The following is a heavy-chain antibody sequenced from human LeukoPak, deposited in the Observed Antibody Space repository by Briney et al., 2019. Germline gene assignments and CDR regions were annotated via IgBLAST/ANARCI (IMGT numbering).Heavy chain of an antibody. J-gene: IGHJ4*02. Sequence: ASVKVSCKASGYTFTSYDINWVRQATRQGLEWMGWMNPNSGNTGYAQKFQGRVTMTRNTSISTAYMELSSLRSEDTAVYYCARSITIFGVVKNYFDYWGQGTLVTVSS. CDR2: MNPNSGNT. CDR1: GYTFTSYD. V-gene: IGHV1-8*01. D-gene: IGHD3-3*01. CDR3: ARSITIFGVVKNYFDY.